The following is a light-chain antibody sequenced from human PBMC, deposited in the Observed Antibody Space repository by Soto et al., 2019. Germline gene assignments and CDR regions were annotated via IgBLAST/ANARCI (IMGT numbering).Light chain of an antibody. J-gene: IGKJ1*01. CDR1: QSVSIL. CDR3: QQYNNWPWT. V-gene: IGKV3D-15*01. Sequence: EVVMTQSPATLSVSPGESAPLSCRASQSVSILLAWYQQKPGQAPRLLIYDASNRATGIPARVSGSGSGTDFTLTISSLQSEEFAVYYCQQYNNWPWTVGQGTKVAI. CDR2: DAS.